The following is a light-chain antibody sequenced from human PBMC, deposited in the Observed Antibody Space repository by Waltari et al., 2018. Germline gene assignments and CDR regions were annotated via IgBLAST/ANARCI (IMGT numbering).Light chain of an antibody. V-gene: IGKV3-11*01. CDR3: QQRSSWTPHT. CDR2: DAS. J-gene: IGKJ2*01. Sequence: EIVLTQSPATLSLSPGETATLSCRASQSVGTYLAWYQQKPGQAPRLLIYDASNRATGIPDRFRGSGSGTDFTLTISSLEPEDFALYYCQQRSSWTPHTFGQEARLEIK. CDR1: QSVGTY.